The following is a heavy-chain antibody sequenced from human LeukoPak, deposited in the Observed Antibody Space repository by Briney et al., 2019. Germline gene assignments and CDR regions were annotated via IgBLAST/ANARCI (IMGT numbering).Heavy chain of an antibody. Sequence: GGSLRLSCAASGFTFSSYDIHWVRQAPGKGLEWVAVISSEGSSEYYADSVKGRFTISRDNAKNSLYLQMNSLRAEDTAVYYCASSYDSSGYYSPEFDYWGQGTLVTVSS. J-gene: IGHJ4*02. D-gene: IGHD3-22*01. CDR1: GFTFSSYD. CDR2: ISSEGSSE. CDR3: ASSYDSSGYYSPEFDY. V-gene: IGHV3-30-3*01.